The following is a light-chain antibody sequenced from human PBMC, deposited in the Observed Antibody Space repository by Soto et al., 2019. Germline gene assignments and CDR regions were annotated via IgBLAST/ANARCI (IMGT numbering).Light chain of an antibody. J-gene: IGKJ2*01. V-gene: IGKV3-15*01. CDR2: GAS. Sequence: EIVMTQSPATLSVSPGERATLSCRASQRVSNTLAWYHQKPGQAPRLLIYGASNRATGIPARFSGSGSGTEFTLTISSLQSEDFAVYYCQQYNNWPYTFGQGTKLEIK. CDR1: QRVSNT. CDR3: QQYNNWPYT.